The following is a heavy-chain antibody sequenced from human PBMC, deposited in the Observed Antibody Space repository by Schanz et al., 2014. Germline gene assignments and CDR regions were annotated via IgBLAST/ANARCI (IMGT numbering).Heavy chain of an antibody. Sequence: MQLVESGGGLVQPGGSLRLSCAASGFTFSSHWMHWVRQDPGKGLVWVARINSVGSNTDYADSVKGRFTISRDNAKNTLYLQMNSLRAEDTAVYYCARPALWFGDNCFDPWGQGTLVTVSS. V-gene: IGHV3-74*02. CDR2: INSVGSNT. J-gene: IGHJ5*02. D-gene: IGHD3-10*01. CDR1: GFTFSSHW. CDR3: ARPALWFGDNCFDP.